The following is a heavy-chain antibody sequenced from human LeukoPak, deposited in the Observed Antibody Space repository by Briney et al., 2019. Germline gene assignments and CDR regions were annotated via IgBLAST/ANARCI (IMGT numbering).Heavy chain of an antibody. V-gene: IGHV4-31*03. CDR1: GGSISSGGYY. J-gene: IGHJ5*02. CDR2: IYYSGST. CDR3: ARGKSAATRWFDP. D-gene: IGHD2-2*01. Sequence: PSETLSLTCTVSGGSISSGGYYWSWIRQHPGKGLEWIGYIYYSGSTYYNPSLKSRVTISVDTFKNQFSLKLSSVTAADTAVYYCARGKSAATRWFDPWGQGTLVTVSS.